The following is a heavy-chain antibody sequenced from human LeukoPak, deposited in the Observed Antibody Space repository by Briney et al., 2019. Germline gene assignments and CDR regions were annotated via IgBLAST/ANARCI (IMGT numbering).Heavy chain of an antibody. Sequence: GGTLRLSCAASGFTFSSYGMSWVRQAPGKGLEWVSTISGSGGNTYYADSVKGRFTISRDNSKNTLYLRMNSLRAEDTAVYYCARPSFRTGSYFDHWGQGTLVTVSS. CDR1: GFTFSSYG. J-gene: IGHJ4*02. V-gene: IGHV3-23*01. D-gene: IGHD3/OR15-3a*01. CDR2: ISGSGGNT. CDR3: ARPSFRTGSYFDH.